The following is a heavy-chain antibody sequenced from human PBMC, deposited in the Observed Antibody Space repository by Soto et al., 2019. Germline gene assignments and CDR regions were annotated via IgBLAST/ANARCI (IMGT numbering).Heavy chain of an antibody. J-gene: IGHJ4*02. CDR2: IHYSGST. V-gene: IGHV4-61*01. CDR3: ARACEHPYYDY. Sequence: QVQLQESGPGLVKPSETLSLTCTVSGGSVSSTSYYWTWIRQPPGKGLEWSGYIHYSGSTNYNPSLKSRVTVSVDTSKNHFSLKLITVTAADTAVYYCARACEHPYYDYWGQGALVTVSS. CDR1: GGSVSSTSYY.